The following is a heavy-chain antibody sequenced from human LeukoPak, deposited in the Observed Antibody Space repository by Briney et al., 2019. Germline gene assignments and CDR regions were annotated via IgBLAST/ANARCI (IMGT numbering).Heavy chain of an antibody. CDR2: ISGYNGKT. J-gene: IGHJ4*02. D-gene: IGHD5-18*01. CDR3: ARGVDLVMVTPYYFDY. CDR1: GYTFNTYG. V-gene: IGHV1-18*01. Sequence: ASVKVSCKASGYTFNTYGITWVRQAPGQGLEWMGWISGYNGKTKYAQKLQDRVTMTTDTSTTTAYMELRSLRSEDTAVYYCARGVDLVMVTPYYFDYWGQGTLVTVSS.